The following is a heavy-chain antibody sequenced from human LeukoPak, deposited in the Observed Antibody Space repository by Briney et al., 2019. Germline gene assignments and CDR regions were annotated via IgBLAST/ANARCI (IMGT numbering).Heavy chain of an antibody. CDR2: IYYSRTT. V-gene: IGHV4-39*01. J-gene: IGHJ4*02. D-gene: IGHD5-12*01. Sequence: SETLSLTCTVSGGSINSNDYYWAWIRQPPGEGLEWIGSIYYSRTTFYNPSLKSRVTISADSSKNQFSLNLNSVTAADTAVYYCAGRRIVATLDYWGQGTLVTVSS. CDR3: AGRRIVATLDY. CDR1: GGSINSNDYY.